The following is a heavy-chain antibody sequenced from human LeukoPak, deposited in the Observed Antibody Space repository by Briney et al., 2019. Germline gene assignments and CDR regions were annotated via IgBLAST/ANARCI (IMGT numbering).Heavy chain of an antibody. CDR3: ARVGSWYYFDY. D-gene: IGHD6-13*01. J-gene: IGHJ4*02. V-gene: IGHV4-59*01. CDR1: GGSINSYY. CDR2: IYYSGST. Sequence: SEALSLTCTVSGGSINSYYWSWIRQPPGKGLEWIGYIYYSGSTNYNPSLKSRVTISVDTSKNQFSLKLSSVTAADTAVYYCARVGSWYYFDYWGQGTLVTVSS.